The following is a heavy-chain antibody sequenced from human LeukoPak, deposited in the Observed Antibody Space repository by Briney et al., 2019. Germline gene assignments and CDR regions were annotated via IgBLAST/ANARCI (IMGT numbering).Heavy chain of an antibody. J-gene: IGHJ5*02. CDR1: GFTLGDYA. CDR3: ARGGHSGRFDP. D-gene: IGHD6-13*01. CDR2: IYSGGST. V-gene: IGHV3-53*01. Sequence: PGRSLRLSCTASGFTLGDYAMSWVRQAPGKGLEWVSVIYSGGSTYYADSVKGRFTISRDNSKNTLYLQMNSLRAEDTAVYYCARGGHSGRFDPWGQGTLVTVSS.